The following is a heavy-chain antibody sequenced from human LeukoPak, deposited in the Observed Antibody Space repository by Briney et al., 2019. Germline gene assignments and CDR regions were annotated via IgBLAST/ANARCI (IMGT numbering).Heavy chain of an antibody. J-gene: IGHJ6*03. CDR1: GFDFSSYA. V-gene: IGHV3-64*01. CDR3: ARDNNPWSGYPPDNYYYYMDV. Sequence: PGGSLRLSCAASGFDFSSYAMHWVRQAPGKGLECVSAISSNGGNTYYANSVKGRFSMTRDNSKNTLYLQMGSLRAEDMAVYYCARDNNPWSGYPPDNYYYYMDVWGKGTTVTVSS. D-gene: IGHD3-3*01. CDR2: ISSNGGNT.